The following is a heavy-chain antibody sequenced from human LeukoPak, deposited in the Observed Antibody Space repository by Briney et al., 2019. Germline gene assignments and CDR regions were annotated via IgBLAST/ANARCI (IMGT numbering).Heavy chain of an antibody. CDR2: IYYSGST. D-gene: IGHD3-9*01. V-gene: IGHV4-59*01. Sequence: SETLSLTCTVSGGSISSYYWSWIRQPPGKGLEWIGYIYYSGSTNYNPSLKSRVTISVDTSKNQFSLKLSSVTAADTAVYYCARGDYGILTGHWDYFDYWGQGTLVTVSS. J-gene: IGHJ4*02. CDR1: GGSISSYY. CDR3: ARGDYGILTGHWDYFDY.